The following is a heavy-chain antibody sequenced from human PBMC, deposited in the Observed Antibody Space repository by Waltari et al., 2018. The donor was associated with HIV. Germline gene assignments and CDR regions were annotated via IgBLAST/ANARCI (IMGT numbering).Heavy chain of an antibody. J-gene: IGHJ4*02. Sequence: EVQLVESGGGLVQPGGSLRLSCAASGFTFSSYWMHWVRQAPGKGLVWVSHIKSDGSTTNYADSGKGRFTISRDNAKNTLYLQMNSLRAEDTATYYCARGFRVACSGGTCYSHYWGQGTLVTVSS. CDR3: ARGFRVACSGGTCYSHY. CDR1: GFTFSSYW. D-gene: IGHD2-15*01. V-gene: IGHV3-74*01. CDR2: IKSDGSTT.